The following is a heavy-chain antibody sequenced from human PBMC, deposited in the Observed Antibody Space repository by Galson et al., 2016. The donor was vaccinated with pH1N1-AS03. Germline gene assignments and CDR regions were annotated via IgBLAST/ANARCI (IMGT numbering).Heavy chain of an antibody. V-gene: IGHV2-5*01. J-gene: IGHJ4*02. Sequence: PALVKPTQTLKMTCTFSGFSLDSTDVNVAWIRQPPGKALEWLALIRWNGDKHYSPSLKNRLTVTKDTSKNQVVLTMTNLDPVDTATYFCARDFNWRIDYWGQGTLVTVSS. CDR3: ARDFNWRIDY. CDR1: GFSLDSTDVN. D-gene: IGHD1-1*01. CDR2: IRWNGDK.